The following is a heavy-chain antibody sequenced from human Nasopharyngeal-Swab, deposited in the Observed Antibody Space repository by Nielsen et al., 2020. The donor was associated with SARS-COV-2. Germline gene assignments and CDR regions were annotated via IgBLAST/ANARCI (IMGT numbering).Heavy chain of an antibody. D-gene: IGHD3-9*01. Sequence: LQAPGKGLEWIGEINHSGSTNYNPSLKSRVTISVDTSKNQFSLKLSSVTAADTAVYYCARVTGYYYYYMDVWGKGTTVTVSS. J-gene: IGHJ6*03. CDR3: ARVTGYYYYYMDV. CDR2: INHSGST. V-gene: IGHV4-34*01.